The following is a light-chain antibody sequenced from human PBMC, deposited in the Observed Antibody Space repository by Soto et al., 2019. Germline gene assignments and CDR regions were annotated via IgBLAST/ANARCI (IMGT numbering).Light chain of an antibody. V-gene: IGLV1-47*01. CDR2: RTN. J-gene: IGLJ1*01. Sequence: SLLTRPPSASGTPGRGVASACSGSTSNSGRNYVYLYQQHPGTAPKLLIYRTNQRPSGVPGRFSGSKSGTSASLAISGLRSDDEADYFCATWDDSLNGFYVFGTGTKVTVL. CDR3: ATWDDSLNGFYV. CDR1: TSNSGRNY.